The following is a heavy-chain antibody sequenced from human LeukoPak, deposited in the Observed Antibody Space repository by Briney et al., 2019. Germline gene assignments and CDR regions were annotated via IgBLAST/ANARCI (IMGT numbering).Heavy chain of an antibody. Sequence: PGGPLRLSCAASGFTVSDNYMTWVRQAPGKGLELVSVTYVGGSTYYADSVKGRFTISRDNSKNTLYLQMNSLGADDTAAYYCARGSRSGTLTSAFDIWGQGTMVIVSS. CDR2: TYVGGST. CDR3: ARGSRSGTLTSAFDI. CDR1: GFTVSDNY. V-gene: IGHV3-53*01. J-gene: IGHJ3*02. D-gene: IGHD1-26*01.